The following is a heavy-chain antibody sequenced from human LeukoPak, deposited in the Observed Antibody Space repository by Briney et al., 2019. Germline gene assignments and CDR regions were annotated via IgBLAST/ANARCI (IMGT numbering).Heavy chain of an antibody. CDR3: ARDSPLYYYDSSGYPLDY. J-gene: IGHJ4*02. CDR2: ISSSSSTI. D-gene: IGHD3-22*01. Sequence: PGRSLRLSCAASGFTFSSYSMNWVRQAPGKGLEWVSYISSSSSTIYYADPVKGRFTISRDNAKNSLYLQMNSLRDEDTAVYYCARDSPLYYYDSSGYPLDYWGQGTLVTVSS. V-gene: IGHV3-48*02. CDR1: GFTFSSYS.